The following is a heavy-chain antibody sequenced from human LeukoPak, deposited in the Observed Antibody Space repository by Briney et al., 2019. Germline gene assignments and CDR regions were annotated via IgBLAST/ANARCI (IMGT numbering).Heavy chain of an antibody. Sequence: PDMSQRLPCAASGFNFDDSAMHWVRQVPGKGLEWVAGINWQSVTIAYADSVKGRFTISRDNGKNSLYLQMNSLRAEDTALYYCAEAVGYCTNGVCYKYFHHWGQGTLVTDPS. V-gene: IGHV3-9*01. J-gene: IGHJ1*01. CDR3: AEAVGYCTNGVCYKYFHH. CDR2: INWQSVTI. D-gene: IGHD2-8*01. CDR1: GFNFDDSA.